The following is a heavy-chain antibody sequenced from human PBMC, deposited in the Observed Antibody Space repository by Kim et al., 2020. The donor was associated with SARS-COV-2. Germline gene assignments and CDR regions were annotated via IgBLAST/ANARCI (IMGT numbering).Heavy chain of an antibody. V-gene: IGHV3-23*01. CDR1: GFTFSSYA. Sequence: GGSLRLSCAASGFTFSSYAMSWVRQAPGKGLAFVSSLGRTVYNTYYADSVKGRFTISRDNSRNALYLQMNSLRADDTAVYYCARVLVPRDGMDVWGQGTTVTVSS. CDR3: ARVLVPRDGMDV. CDR2: LGRTVYNT. D-gene: IGHD1-26*01. J-gene: IGHJ6*02.